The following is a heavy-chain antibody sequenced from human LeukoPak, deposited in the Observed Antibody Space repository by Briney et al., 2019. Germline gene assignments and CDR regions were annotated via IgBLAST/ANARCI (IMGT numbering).Heavy chain of an antibody. D-gene: IGHD3/OR15-3a*01. CDR1: GDSISSSSSY. CDR2: INHSGST. Sequence: SETLSLTCTVSGDSISSSSSYWDWIRQPPGKGLEWIGEINHSGSTNYNPSLKSRVTISVDTSKNQFSLKLSSVTAADTAVYYCASSRMWAARWTHRFLLVYWGQGTLVTVSS. V-gene: IGHV4-39*07. J-gene: IGHJ4*02. CDR3: ASSRMWAARWTHRFLLVY.